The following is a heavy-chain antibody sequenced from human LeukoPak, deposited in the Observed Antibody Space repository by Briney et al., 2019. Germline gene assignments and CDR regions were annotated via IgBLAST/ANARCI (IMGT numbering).Heavy chain of an antibody. D-gene: IGHD6-19*01. V-gene: IGHV3-7*04. CDR2: INQDGSEK. Sequence: GGSLRLSCAVSGFSISNYWMSWVRHIPGKGLEWVANINQDGSEKYYVDSVKGRFTISRDNAKNSLYLQMNSLRAEDTAVYYCARDGYSSGPGADRGQGTLVTVSS. CDR1: GFSISNYW. J-gene: IGHJ4*02. CDR3: ARDGYSSGPGAD.